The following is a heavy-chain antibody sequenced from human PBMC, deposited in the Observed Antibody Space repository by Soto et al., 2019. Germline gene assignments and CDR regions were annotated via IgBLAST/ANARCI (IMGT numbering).Heavy chain of an antibody. D-gene: IGHD4-17*01. CDR2: INTYNGNT. CDR1: GYTFTSYP. V-gene: IGHV1-18*01. Sequence: QVQLVQSGAEVKKPGASVKVSCKPSGYTFTSYPISWVRQAPGQGLEWMGWINTYNGNTNYAQNLQGRVTMTTDTSTRTVYMELRSLRSDDTAVYYCARGDLYGDYPWGYWGQGTLLTVSS. J-gene: IGHJ4*02. CDR3: ARGDLYGDYPWGY.